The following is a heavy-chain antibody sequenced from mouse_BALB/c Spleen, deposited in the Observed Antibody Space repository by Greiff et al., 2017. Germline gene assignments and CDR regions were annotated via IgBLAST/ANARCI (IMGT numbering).Heavy chain of an antibody. J-gene: IGHJ2*01. Sequence: EVQLQQSGAELVRPGASVKLSCTASGFNIKDYYMHWVKQRPEQGLEWIGWIDPENGDTEYAPKFQGKATMTADTSSNTAYLQLSSLTSEDTAGYYDNSYYYGSHIDYWGQGTTLTVSS. CDR2: IDPENGDT. CDR1: GFNIKDYY. CDR3: NSYYYGSHIDY. V-gene: IGHV14-4*02. D-gene: IGHD1-1*01.